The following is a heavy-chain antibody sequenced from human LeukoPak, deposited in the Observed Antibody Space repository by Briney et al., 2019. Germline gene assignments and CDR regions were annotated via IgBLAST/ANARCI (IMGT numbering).Heavy chain of an antibody. Sequence: GGALRLSCAASGFTVSSNYMSWVRQAPGKGLEWGSFIYRGGSTYYADSVKGRFTISRDNSKTTLYLQMNSLRAEDTAVYYCARDLRGYSYGTRDYWGQGTLVTVSS. J-gene: IGHJ4*02. CDR3: ARDLRGYSYGTRDY. CDR2: IYRGGST. CDR1: GFTVSSNY. D-gene: IGHD5-18*01. V-gene: IGHV3-66*01.